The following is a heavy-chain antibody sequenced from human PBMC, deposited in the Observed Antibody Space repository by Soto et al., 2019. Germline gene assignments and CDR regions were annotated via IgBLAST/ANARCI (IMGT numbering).Heavy chain of an antibody. D-gene: IGHD2-2*01. CDR1: GYTFTSYG. Sequence: ASVKVSCKASGYTFTSYGISWVRQAPGQGLEWMGWINIDNGNTNFAQKFQGRVTMTTDTSTTSARIVYMEVRSLRSDDTAVYYCAREYCTSDSYYGPDYWGLGTLVTSPQ. J-gene: IGHJ4*02. CDR2: INIDNGNT. V-gene: IGHV1-18*01. CDR3: AREYCTSDSYYGPDY.